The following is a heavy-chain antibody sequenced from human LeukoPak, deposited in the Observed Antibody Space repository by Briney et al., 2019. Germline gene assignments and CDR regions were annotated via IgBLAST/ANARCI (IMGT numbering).Heavy chain of an antibody. J-gene: IGHJ4*02. CDR2: INAGNGNT. V-gene: IGHV1-3*01. CDR3: ARSRGYDFWSGYSTYFDY. CDR1: GYTFTSYA. Sequence: ASVKVSCKASGYTFTSYAMHWVRQAPGQRLEWMGWINAGNGNTKYSQKFQGRVTITRDTSASTAYMELSSLRSEDTAVYYCARSRGYDFWSGYSTYFDYWGQETLVTVSS. D-gene: IGHD3-3*01.